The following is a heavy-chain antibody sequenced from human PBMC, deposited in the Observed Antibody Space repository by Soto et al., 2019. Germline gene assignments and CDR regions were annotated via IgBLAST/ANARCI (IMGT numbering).Heavy chain of an antibody. CDR2: IYATGTT. CDR3: VRDGTKTLRDWFDP. D-gene: IGHD1-1*01. CDR1: GASISGYY. V-gene: IGHV4-4*07. J-gene: IGHJ5*02. Sequence: SETLSLTCTVSGASISGYYWSWIRKSAGKGPEWIGRIYATGTTDYNPSLKSRVMMSVDTSKKQFSLRLRSVTAADTAVYYCVRDGTKTLRDWFDPWGQGISVTVS.